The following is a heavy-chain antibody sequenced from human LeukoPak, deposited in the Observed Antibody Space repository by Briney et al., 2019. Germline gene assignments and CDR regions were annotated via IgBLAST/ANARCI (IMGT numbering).Heavy chain of an antibody. D-gene: IGHD3-10*01. CDR1: GFTFSSYA. CDR3: AKFHYYGSGSYDY. J-gene: IGHJ4*02. Sequence: GGSLRLSCAASGFTFSSYAMSWVRQAPGKGLEWVSTISASGSSTYYADSVKGRFTLSRDNSKNTLYLQMNSLRAEDTAVYYCAKFHYYGSGSYDYWGQGTLVTVSS. CDR2: ISASGSST. V-gene: IGHV3-23*01.